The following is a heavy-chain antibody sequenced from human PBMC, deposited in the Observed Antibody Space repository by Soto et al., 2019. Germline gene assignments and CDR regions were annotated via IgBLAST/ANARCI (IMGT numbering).Heavy chain of an antibody. J-gene: IGHJ6*02. CDR3: ARDGIINIWPYYFGMDV. D-gene: IGHD3-9*01. V-gene: IGHV1-69*13. CDR1: GCTFSRHA. CDR2: IIPIFGTA. Sequence: GASVKVSCKTSGCTFSRHAISWVRQAPGHGLEWMGGIIPIFGTANYAQKFQGRVTIIADESTSTAYMELSNLRSEDTAVYYCARDGIINIWPYYFGMDVWGQGTTVTVSS.